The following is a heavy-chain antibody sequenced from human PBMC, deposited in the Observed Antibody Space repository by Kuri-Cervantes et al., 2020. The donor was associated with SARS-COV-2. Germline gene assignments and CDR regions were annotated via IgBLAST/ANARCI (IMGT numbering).Heavy chain of an antibody. CDR1: GFTFSSYS. D-gene: IGHD6-19*01. J-gene: IGHJ4*02. Sequence: GESLKISCAASGFTFSSYSMNWVRQAPGKGLEWVSYISSSSSTIYYADSVKGRFTISRDNAKNSLYLQMDSLRAEDTAVYYCARLGVRIIGVAGTRFDYWGQGTLVTVSS. CDR2: ISSSSSTI. CDR3: ARLGVRIIGVAGTRFDY. V-gene: IGHV3-48*01.